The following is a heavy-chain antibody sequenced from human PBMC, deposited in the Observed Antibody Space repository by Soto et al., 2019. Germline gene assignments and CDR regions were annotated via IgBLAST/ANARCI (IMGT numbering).Heavy chain of an antibody. V-gene: IGHV2-5*02. CDR3: AHIKCVLRGVAYYHNGMDV. CDR2: IYWDNDK. D-gene: IGHD3-10*01. J-gene: IGHJ6*02. CDR1: GFSLTTRGVV. Sequence: QITLKESGPTLVRPTQTLTLTCSFSGFSLTTRGVVVSWIRQPPGKALEWLALIYWDNDKRYSPSLKDRLTITKDTSKNQVVLTMTNVDTVDTATYSCAHIKCVLRGVAYYHNGMDVWGPGTTVTVSS.